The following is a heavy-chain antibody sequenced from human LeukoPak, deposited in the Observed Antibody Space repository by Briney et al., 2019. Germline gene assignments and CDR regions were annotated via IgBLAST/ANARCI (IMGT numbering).Heavy chain of an antibody. CDR1: GFTFSDYH. Sequence: PGGSLRLSCAASGFTFSDYHMSWIRQAPGKGLERVSYISATNTDIHYTDSVKGRFTISRDKAKNSLYLQMNSLSAEDTAVYYCARDRCSGGGCYFYYMDVWGKGTTVAISS. CDR3: ARDRCSGGGCYFYYMDV. V-gene: IGHV3-11*01. D-gene: IGHD2-15*01. CDR2: ISATNTDI. J-gene: IGHJ6*03.